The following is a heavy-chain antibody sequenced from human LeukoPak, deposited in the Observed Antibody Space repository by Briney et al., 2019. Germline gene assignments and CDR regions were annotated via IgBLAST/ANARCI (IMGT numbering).Heavy chain of an antibody. Sequence: GGSLRLSCAASGFTFSSYAMHWVRQAPGKGLEWVAVISYDGSNKYYADSVKGRFTISRDNSKNTLYLQMNSLRAEDTAVYYCAREIGRVAVDWGQGTLVTVSS. CDR2: ISYDGSNK. D-gene: IGHD1-26*01. J-gene: IGHJ4*02. V-gene: IGHV3-30-3*01. CDR1: GFTFSSYA. CDR3: AREIGRVAVD.